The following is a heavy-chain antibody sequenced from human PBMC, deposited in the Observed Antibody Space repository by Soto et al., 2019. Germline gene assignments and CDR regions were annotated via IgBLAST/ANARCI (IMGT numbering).Heavy chain of an antibody. D-gene: IGHD6-6*01. CDR3: AKRGFGGFASSSSLLYFDY. CDR2: ISGSGGST. V-gene: IGHV3-23*01. Sequence: GGSLRLSCAASGFTFSSYAMSWVRQAPGKGLEWVSAISGSGGSTYYADSVKGRFTISRDNSKTTLYLQMNSLRAEDTAVYYCAKRGFGGFASSSSLLYFDYWGQGTLVTVSS. J-gene: IGHJ4*02. CDR1: GFTFSSYA.